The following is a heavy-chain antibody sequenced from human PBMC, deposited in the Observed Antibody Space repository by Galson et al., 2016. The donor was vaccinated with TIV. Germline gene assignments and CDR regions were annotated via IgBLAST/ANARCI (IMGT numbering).Heavy chain of an antibody. CDR2: IIPLFGTA. V-gene: IGHV1-69*13. D-gene: IGHD5-18*01. CDR3: AKDRNTALDTYHYYYGMDV. CDR1: GDTFTSYP. J-gene: IGHJ6*02. Sequence: SVKVSCKASGDTFTSYPFNWVRQAPGQGLEWMGGIIPLFGTANYAQKFQGRVTVTADESTSTVYLDLSSLRSEDTAVYYCAKDRNTALDTYHYYYGMDVWGQGTTVTGSS.